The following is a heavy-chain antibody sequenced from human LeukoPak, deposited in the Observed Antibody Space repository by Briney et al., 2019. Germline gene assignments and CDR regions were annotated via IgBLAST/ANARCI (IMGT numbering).Heavy chain of an antibody. CDR2: IYHSGST. CDR1: GGSISSGGYS. V-gene: IGHV4-30-2*03. CDR3: ARLRMYYDILTGWALNYFDY. D-gene: IGHD3-9*01. Sequence: SETLSLTCAVSGGSISSGGYSWSWIRQPPGKGLEWIGYIYHSGSTYYNPSLKSRVTISVDTSKNQFSLKLSSVTAADTAVYYCARLRMYYDILTGWALNYFDYWGQGTLVTVSS. J-gene: IGHJ4*02.